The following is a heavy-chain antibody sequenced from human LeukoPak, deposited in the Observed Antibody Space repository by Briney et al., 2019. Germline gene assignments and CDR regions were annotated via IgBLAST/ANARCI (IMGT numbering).Heavy chain of an antibody. D-gene: IGHD3-9*01. Sequence: ASVKVSCKASGYTFTSYDINWVQQATGQGLEWMGWMNPNSGNTGYAQKFQGRVTMTRNTSISTAYMELSSLRSEDTAVYYCARSRRYFDWLSTYYFDYWGQGTLVTVSS. CDR2: MNPNSGNT. J-gene: IGHJ4*02. CDR1: GYTFTSYD. CDR3: ARSRRYFDWLSTYYFDY. V-gene: IGHV1-8*01.